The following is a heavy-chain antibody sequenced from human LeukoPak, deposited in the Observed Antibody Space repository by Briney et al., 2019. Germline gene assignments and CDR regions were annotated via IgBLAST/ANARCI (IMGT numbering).Heavy chain of an antibody. V-gene: IGHV4-59*01. CDR2: VYYSGST. D-gene: IGHD3-10*01. J-gene: IGHJ4*02. CDR1: GGSISSYY. Sequence: PSETLSLTCTDSGGSISSYYWSWIRQPPGKGLEWIGVYYSGSTKYNPSLKSRATVSIDTSKNQLSLKLSSVAAADTAMYYCARQTSHFTMGSFVYWGQGNLVTVSS. CDR3: ARQTSHFTMGSFVY.